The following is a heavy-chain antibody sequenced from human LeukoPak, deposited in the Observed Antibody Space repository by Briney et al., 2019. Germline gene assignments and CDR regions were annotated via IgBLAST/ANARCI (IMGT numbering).Heavy chain of an antibody. CDR1: GGFFSGYY. CDR3: ARVGLLWFGTTPDKSLRL. D-gene: IGHD3-10*01. V-gene: IGHV4-34*01. Sequence: PSGTLPLTCAVCGGFFSGYYRSWIRQPPGKGLEWMGDINHSGSTNYNPSLKSRVTISVDTSKNQFSLKLSSVTAADTAVYYCARVGLLWFGTTPDKSLRLWGRGTLVTVSS. J-gene: IGHJ2*01. CDR2: INHSGST.